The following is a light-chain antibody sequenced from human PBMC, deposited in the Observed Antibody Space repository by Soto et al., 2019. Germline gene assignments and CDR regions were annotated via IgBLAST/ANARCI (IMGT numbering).Light chain of an antibody. CDR1: QSVSISY. J-gene: IGKJ4*01. CDR2: GAS. CDR3: QRYNNWPLT. Sequence: EIVLTQSPGTLSLSPGERATLSCRASQSVSISYLAWYQQKPGQAPRLLIYGASNRATGIPDRFSGSGSGTDFTLTISRLEPEDFAVYYCQRYNNWPLTFGGGTKVEN. V-gene: IGKV3-20*01.